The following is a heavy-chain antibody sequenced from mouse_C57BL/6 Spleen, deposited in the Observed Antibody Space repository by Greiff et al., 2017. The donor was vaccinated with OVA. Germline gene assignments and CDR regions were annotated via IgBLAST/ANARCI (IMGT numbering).Heavy chain of an antibody. CDR1: GYAFTNYL. J-gene: IGHJ3*01. CDR2: INPGSGGT. CDR3: ARSTAQAPWFAY. Sequence: QVQLQQSGAELVRPGTSVKVSCKASGYAFTNYLIEWVKQRPGQGLERIGVINPGSGGTNYNEKFKGKATLTADKSSSTAYMQLSSLTSEDSAVYFCARSTAQAPWFAYWGQGTLVTVSA. D-gene: IGHD3-2*02. V-gene: IGHV1-54*01.